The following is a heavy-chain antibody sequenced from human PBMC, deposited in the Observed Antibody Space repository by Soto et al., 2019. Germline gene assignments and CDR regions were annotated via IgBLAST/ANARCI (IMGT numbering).Heavy chain of an antibody. CDR3: ARGYGSYYYYMDV. V-gene: IGHV1-46*03. Sequence: GASVKVSCKASGYTFTSYYIHWVRQAPGQGLEWMGIINPSGGSTSYAQKFQGRVAMTRDTSTSTVYMELSSLRSEDTAVYYCARGYGSYYYYMDVWGKGTTVTVS. CDR1: GYTFTSYY. J-gene: IGHJ6*03. D-gene: IGHD4-17*01. CDR2: INPSGGST.